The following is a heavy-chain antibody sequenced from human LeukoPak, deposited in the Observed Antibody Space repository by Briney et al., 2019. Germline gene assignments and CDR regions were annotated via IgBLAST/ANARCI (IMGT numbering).Heavy chain of an antibody. Sequence: GGSLRLSCAASGFTFSSYGMHWVRQAPGKGLEWVAVISYDGSNKYYADSVKGRFTISRDTSKNTLYLQMNSLRAEDTAVYYCAKVGGAILWFGELYWGQGILVTVSS. CDR3: AKVGGAILWFGELY. D-gene: IGHD3-10*01. V-gene: IGHV3-30*18. J-gene: IGHJ4*02. CDR2: ISYDGSNK. CDR1: GFTFSSYG.